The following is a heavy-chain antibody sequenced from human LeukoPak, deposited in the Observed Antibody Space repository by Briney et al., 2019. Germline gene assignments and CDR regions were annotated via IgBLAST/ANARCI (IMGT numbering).Heavy chain of an antibody. CDR3: ARNDYDFWSGYEQSYMDV. V-gene: IGHV1-8*01. Sequence: PVASVKVSCTASGYTFTSYDINWVRQAPGQGLEWMGWMNPNSGNTGYAQKFQGRVTMTRNTSISTAYMELSSLRSEDTAVYYCARNDYDFWSGYEQSYMDVWGKGTTVTVSS. D-gene: IGHD3-3*01. J-gene: IGHJ6*03. CDR1: GYTFTSYD. CDR2: MNPNSGNT.